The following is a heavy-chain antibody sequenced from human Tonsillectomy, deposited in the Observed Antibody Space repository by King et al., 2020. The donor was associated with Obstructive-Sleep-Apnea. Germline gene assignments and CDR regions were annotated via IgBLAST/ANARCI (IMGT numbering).Heavy chain of an antibody. CDR3: ARDGTRYGDYVPFDY. J-gene: IGHJ4*02. V-gene: IGHV3-7*03. CDR1: GFTFSSYL. D-gene: IGHD4-17*01. Sequence: VQLVESGGGLVQPGGSLRLSCAASGFTFSSYLMSWVRQAPGKGLEWVANIKQDGSAKYYVDSVKGRFTISRANAKNSLYLQMNSLRAEDTAVYYCARDGTRYGDYVPFDYWGQGTLVTVSS. CDR2: IKQDGSAK.